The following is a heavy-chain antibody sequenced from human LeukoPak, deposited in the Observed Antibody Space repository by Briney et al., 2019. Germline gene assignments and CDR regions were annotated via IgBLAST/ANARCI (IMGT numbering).Heavy chain of an antibody. V-gene: IGHV3-48*03. J-gene: IGHJ4*02. D-gene: IGHD3-10*01. CDR2: ISSSGSTI. Sequence: GGSLRLSCAASGFTFSSYEMNWVRQAPGKGLEWVSYISSSGSTIYYADSVKGRFTISRDNSKNTLYLQMNSLRAEDTAVYYCAKDRYYYGSGSPPWWGQGTLVTVPS. CDR3: AKDRYYYGSGSPPW. CDR1: GFTFSSYE.